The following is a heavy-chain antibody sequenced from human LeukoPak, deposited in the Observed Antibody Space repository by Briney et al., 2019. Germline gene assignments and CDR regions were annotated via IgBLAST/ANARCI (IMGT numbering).Heavy chain of an antibody. CDR2: INPNTGGT. J-gene: IGHJ4*02. CDR3: ARVHATGYFALDLGY. CDR1: GFMFTDYY. D-gene: IGHD3-9*01. V-gene: IGHV1-2*02. Sequence: ASVKVSCKASGFMFTDYYIHWVRQAPGQGLEWMGWINPNTGGTKYAQKFQGRVTMTRDTSIGTAYMELSTVTSDDTAVYFCARVHATGYFALDLGYWGQGTLVNVSS.